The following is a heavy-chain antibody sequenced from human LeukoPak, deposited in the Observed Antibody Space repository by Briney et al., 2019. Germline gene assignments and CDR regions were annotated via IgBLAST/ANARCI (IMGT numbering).Heavy chain of an antibody. Sequence: PSETLSLTCTVSGGSISSSSYCWGWIRQPPGKGLEWIGSIYYSGSTYYNPSLKSRVTISVDTSKNQFSLKLSSVTAADTAVYYCARHRNSGSYFHFDYWGQGTLVTVSS. CDR3: ARHRNSGSYFHFDY. CDR1: GGSISSSSYC. CDR2: IYYSGST. V-gene: IGHV4-39*01. D-gene: IGHD1-26*01. J-gene: IGHJ4*02.